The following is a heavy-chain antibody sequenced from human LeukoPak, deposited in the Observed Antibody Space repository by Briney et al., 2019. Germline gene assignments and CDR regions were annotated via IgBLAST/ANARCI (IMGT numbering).Heavy chain of an antibody. CDR2: MNPNSGNT. D-gene: IGHD3-10*01. J-gene: IGHJ4*02. CDR1: GYTFTSYD. V-gene: IGHV1-8*01. Sequence: ASVKVSCKASGYTFTSYDINWVRQATGQGLEWMGWMNPNSGNTGYAQKFQGRVTMTRNTSISTAYMELSGLRSEDTAVCYCALLLWFGDESDYWGQGTLVTVSS. CDR3: ALLLWFGDESDY.